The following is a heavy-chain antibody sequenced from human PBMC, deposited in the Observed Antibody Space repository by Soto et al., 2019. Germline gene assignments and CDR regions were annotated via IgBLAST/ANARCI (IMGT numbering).Heavy chain of an antibody. Sequence: QVQLVQSGAEVKKPGFSVKVSCKASGGTFSSYAISWVRQAPGQALEWMGGIIPIFGTANYAQKFQGRVTITADESTSTAYMELSSLRSEDTAVYYFARGDTAMDPFFDYWGQGTLVTVSS. CDR2: IIPIFGTA. CDR3: ARGDTAMDPFFDY. J-gene: IGHJ4*02. CDR1: GGTFSSYA. D-gene: IGHD5-18*01. V-gene: IGHV1-69*01.